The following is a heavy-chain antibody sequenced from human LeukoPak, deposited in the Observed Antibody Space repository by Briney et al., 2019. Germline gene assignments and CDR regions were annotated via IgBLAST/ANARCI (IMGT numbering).Heavy chain of an antibody. CDR2: ISGYTGNT. CDR3: VRDLNSAARSFFDY. V-gene: IGHV1-18*01. Sequence: ASVKVSCKAFGYTFISFGFSWVRQAPGRGLEWMGWISGYTGNTNYAQKFQGGVTMTTDTSTSTAYMELRTLRSDDTAVYYCVRDLNSAARSFFDYWGPGTLVTVSS. D-gene: IGHD6-6*01. J-gene: IGHJ4*02. CDR1: GYTFISFG.